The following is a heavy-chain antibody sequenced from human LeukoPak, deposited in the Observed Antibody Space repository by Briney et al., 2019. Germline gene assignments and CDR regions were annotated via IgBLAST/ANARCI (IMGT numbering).Heavy chain of an antibody. CDR3: ARHVDSSGWYRSYFDY. CDR1: GGSINTYY. CDR2: IYYSGST. Sequence: PSETLSLTCTVSGGSINTYYWGWIRQPPGKGLEWIGSIYYSGSTYYNPSLKSRVTISVDTSKNQFSLKLSSVSAADTAVYYCARHVDSSGWYRSYFDYWGQGTLVTVSS. J-gene: IGHJ4*02. D-gene: IGHD6-19*01. V-gene: IGHV4-39*01.